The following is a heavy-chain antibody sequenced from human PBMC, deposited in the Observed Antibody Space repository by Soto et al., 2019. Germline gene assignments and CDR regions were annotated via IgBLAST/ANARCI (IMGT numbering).Heavy chain of an antibody. CDR1: GFTFSDYY. CDR3: ATSGAEAGAIDH. D-gene: IGHD6-13*01. V-gene: IGHV3-11*03. Sequence: PGGSLRLSCAASGFTFSDYYMSWIRQAPGKGLEWLSYISGSNTYTDYADSVKGRFTISRDNAKNSVYLQMSSLRAEDTAVYYCATSGAEAGAIDHWGQGT. J-gene: IGHJ4*02. CDR2: ISGSNTYT.